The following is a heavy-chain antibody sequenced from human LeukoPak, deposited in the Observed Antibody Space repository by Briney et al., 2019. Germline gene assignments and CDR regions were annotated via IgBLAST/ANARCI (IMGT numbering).Heavy chain of an antibody. D-gene: IGHD1-1*01. J-gene: IGHJ4*02. CDR1: GFSFSSYW. V-gene: IGHV3-7*01. Sequence: GGSLRLSCAASGFSFSSYWMSWVRQAPGKGLEWVANIKQDGSDRYYADSVKGRFTISRDHAKNSLYLQLNSLRADDTAVYYCARLAGTTGFDYWGQGTLVTVSS. CDR2: IKQDGSDR. CDR3: ARLAGTTGFDY.